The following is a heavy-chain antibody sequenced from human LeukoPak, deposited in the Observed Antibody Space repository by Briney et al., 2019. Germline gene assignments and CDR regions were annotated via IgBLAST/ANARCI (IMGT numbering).Heavy chain of an antibody. D-gene: IGHD2-8*02. CDR1: GFTFSSYA. CDR2: IYSGGST. J-gene: IGHJ4*02. V-gene: IGHV3-23*05. Sequence: GGSLRLSCAASGFTFSSYAMSWVRQAPGKGLEWVSAIYSGGSTYHADSVKGRFTISRDNSKNILYLQMNSLTVEDTAVYYCALDCCTGSRFDHWGQGTLVTVSS. CDR3: ALDCCTGSRFDH.